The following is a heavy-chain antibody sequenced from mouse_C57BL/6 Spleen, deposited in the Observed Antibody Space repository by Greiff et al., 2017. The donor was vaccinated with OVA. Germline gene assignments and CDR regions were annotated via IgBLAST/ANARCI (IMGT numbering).Heavy chain of an antibody. CDR1: GYTFTSYW. J-gene: IGHJ2*01. Sequence: VQLQQPGAELVMPGASVKLSCKASGYTFTSYWMHWVKQRPGQGLEWIGEIDPSDSYTNYNQKFKGKSTLTVDKSYSTAYMQLSSLTSGDSAVYYCASGYYGSSLDYWGQGTTLTVSS. V-gene: IGHV1-69*01. D-gene: IGHD1-1*01. CDR3: ASGYYGSSLDY. CDR2: IDPSDSYT.